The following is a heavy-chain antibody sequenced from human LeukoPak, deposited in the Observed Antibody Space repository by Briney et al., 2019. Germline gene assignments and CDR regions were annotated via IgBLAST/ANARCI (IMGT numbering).Heavy chain of an antibody. Sequence: SETLSLTCAVSGGSISSGGYSWSWIRQPLGKGLEWIGYIYHSGSTYYNPPLKSRVTISVDRSKNQFSLKLSSVTAADTAVYYCARGIWIAAFDIWGQGTMVTVSS. V-gene: IGHV4-30-2*01. CDR2: IYHSGST. CDR3: ARGIWIAAFDI. D-gene: IGHD2-2*03. J-gene: IGHJ3*02. CDR1: GGSISSGGYS.